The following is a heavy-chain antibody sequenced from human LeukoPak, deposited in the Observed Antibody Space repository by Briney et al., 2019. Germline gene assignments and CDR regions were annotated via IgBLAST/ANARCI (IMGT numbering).Heavy chain of an antibody. CDR1: GYTFTGYY. Sequence: ASVKVSCKASGYTFTGYYMHWVRQAPGQGLEWMGWINPNSGGTNYAQKFQGRVTMTRDTSISTAYMELSRLRSDDTAVYYCARGGWYCSSTSCYRVGSDWFDPWGQGTLVTVSS. CDR2: INPNSGGT. D-gene: IGHD2-2*02. CDR3: ARGGWYCSSTSCYRVGSDWFDP. J-gene: IGHJ5*02. V-gene: IGHV1-2*02.